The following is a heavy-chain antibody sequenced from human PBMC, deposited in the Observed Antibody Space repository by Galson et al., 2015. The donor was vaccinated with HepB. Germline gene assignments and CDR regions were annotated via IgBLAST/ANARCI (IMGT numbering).Heavy chain of an antibody. CDR1: GYTFNSYW. D-gene: IGHD1-1*01. Sequence: QSGAEVKKSGESLKISCKGSGYTFNSYWIAWVRQMPGKGLEWMGIIDPADSDTRYSPSFQGQVTISADKSISTAYLQWSSLKPSDTAMYYCARHQGRQLYDFYGMDVWGQGTTVTVSS. V-gene: IGHV5-51*01. CDR2: IDPADSDT. CDR3: ARHQGRQLYDFYGMDV. J-gene: IGHJ6*02.